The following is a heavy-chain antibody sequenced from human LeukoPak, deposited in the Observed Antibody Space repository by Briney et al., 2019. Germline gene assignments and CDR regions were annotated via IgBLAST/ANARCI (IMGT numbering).Heavy chain of an antibody. CDR3: ARDIGYCSSTSCRPDAFDI. Sequence: SVKVSCKASGGTFSSYAISWVRQAPGQGLEWMGGIIPIFGTANYAQKSQGRVTITADESTSTAYMELSSLRSEDTAVYYCARDIGYCSSTSCRPDAFDIWGQGTMVTVSS. CDR1: GGTFSSYA. V-gene: IGHV1-69*13. J-gene: IGHJ3*02. CDR2: IIPIFGTA. D-gene: IGHD2-2*01.